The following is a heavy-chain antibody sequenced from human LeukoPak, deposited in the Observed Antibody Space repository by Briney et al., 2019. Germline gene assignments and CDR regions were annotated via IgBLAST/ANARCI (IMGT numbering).Heavy chain of an antibody. CDR2: FDPEDGET. CDR1: GYTLTELS. J-gene: IGHJ5*02. CDR3: AREACSGGSCYPTTTNNWFDP. V-gene: IGHV1-24*01. D-gene: IGHD2-15*01. Sequence: ASVKVSCKVSGYTLTELSMHWVRQAPGKGLEWMGGFDPEDGETFYAQKFQGRVTMTRDTSTSTVYMELSSLRSEDTAVYYCAREACSGGSCYPTTTNNWFDPWGQGTLVTVSS.